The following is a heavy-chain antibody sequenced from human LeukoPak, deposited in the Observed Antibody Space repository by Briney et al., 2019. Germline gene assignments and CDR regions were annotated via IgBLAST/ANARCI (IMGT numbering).Heavy chain of an antibody. CDR1: GFTFSSYG. CDR3: AKPGGSGWRSYYFDY. V-gene: IGHV3-30*18. J-gene: IGHJ4*02. D-gene: IGHD6-19*01. Sequence: GGSLRLSCAVSGFTFSSYGMHWVRQAPGKGLEWVAVISYDGSNKYYADSVKGRFTISRDNSKNTLYLQMNSLRAEDTAVYYCAKPGGSGWRSYYFDYWGQGTLVTVSS. CDR2: ISYDGSNK.